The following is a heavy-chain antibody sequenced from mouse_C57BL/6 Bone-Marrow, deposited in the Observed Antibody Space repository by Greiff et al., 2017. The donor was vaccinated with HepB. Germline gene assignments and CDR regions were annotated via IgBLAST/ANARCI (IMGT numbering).Heavy chain of an antibody. CDR2: INPDSSTI. D-gene: IGHD1-1*01. J-gene: IGHJ4*01. V-gene: IGHV4-1*01. Sequence: KGLEWIGEINPDSSTINYAPSLKDKFIISRDNAKNTLYLQMSKVRSEDTALYYCARHHGSTYAMDYWGQGTSVTVSS. CDR3: ARHHGSTYAMDY.